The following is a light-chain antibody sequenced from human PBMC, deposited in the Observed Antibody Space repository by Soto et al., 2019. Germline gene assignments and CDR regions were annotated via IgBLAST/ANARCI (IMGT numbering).Light chain of an antibody. CDR1: GSNIGRKY. CDR2: RDN. V-gene: IGLV1-47*01. Sequence: QSVLTQSPSASGTPGQRVTILCSGSGSNIGRKYVFWYQQLPGTAPKVLIYRDNQRPSGVPDRFSGSKSGTSASLAISGLRSEDEADYYCAAWDDSLSGYVFGTGTKVTVL. CDR3: AAWDDSLSGYV. J-gene: IGLJ1*01.